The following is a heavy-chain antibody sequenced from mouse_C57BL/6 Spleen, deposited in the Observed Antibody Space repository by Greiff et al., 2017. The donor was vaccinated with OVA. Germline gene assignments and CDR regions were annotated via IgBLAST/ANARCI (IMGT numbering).Heavy chain of an antibody. J-gene: IGHJ3*01. CDR3: ARSDDYDAWFAY. CDR1: GYTFTSYW. Sequence: LVESGAELVKPGASVKMSCKASGYTFTSYWITWVKQRPGQGLEWIGDIYPGSGSTNYNEKFKSKATLTVDTSSSTAYMQLSSLTSEDSAVYYCARSDDYDAWFAYWGQGTLVTVSA. V-gene: IGHV1-55*01. CDR2: IYPGSGST. D-gene: IGHD2-4*01.